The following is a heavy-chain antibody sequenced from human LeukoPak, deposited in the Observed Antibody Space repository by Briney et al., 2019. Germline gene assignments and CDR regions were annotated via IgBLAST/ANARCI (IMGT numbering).Heavy chain of an antibody. CDR3: ARGPSSLAYYYYMDV. CDR1: GGTFSSYA. V-gene: IGHV1-69*05. CDR2: IIPIFGTA. J-gene: IGHJ6*03. Sequence: ASVKVSCKASGGTFSSYAISWVRQAPGQGLEWMGGIIPIFGTANYAQKLQGRVTITTDESTSTAYMELSSLRSEDTAVYYCARGPSSLAYYYYMDVWGKGTTVTVSS. D-gene: IGHD3-16*02.